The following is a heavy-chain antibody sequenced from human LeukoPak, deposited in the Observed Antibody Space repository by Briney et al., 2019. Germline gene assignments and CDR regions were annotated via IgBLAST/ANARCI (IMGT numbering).Heavy chain of an antibody. CDR3: ARDLFYDFWSRDY. CDR1: GFTFSSYS. Sequence: GGSLRLSCPASGFTFSSYSMNWVRQAPGKGLEWVSSISSSSSYIYYADSVKGRFTISRDNAKNSLYLQMNSLRAEDTAVYYCARDLFYDFWSRDYWGQGTLVTVSS. D-gene: IGHD3-3*01. J-gene: IGHJ4*02. V-gene: IGHV3-21*01. CDR2: ISSSSSYI.